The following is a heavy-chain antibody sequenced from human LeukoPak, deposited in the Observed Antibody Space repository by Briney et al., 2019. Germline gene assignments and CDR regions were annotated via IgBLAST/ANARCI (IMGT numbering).Heavy chain of an antibody. CDR2: IYPNSGGT. CDR3: ARDTSGNNFEY. J-gene: IGHJ4*02. CDR1: GYTFTGYY. D-gene: IGHD1/OR15-1a*01. V-gene: IGHV1-2*02. Sequence: ASVKVSCKASGYTFTGYYMHWVRQAPGQGLEWMGWIYPNSGGTTYAQKFQGRVTMTRDTSISTVYMELSRLKSDDTAVYYCARDTSGNNFEYWRQGTLVSVSS.